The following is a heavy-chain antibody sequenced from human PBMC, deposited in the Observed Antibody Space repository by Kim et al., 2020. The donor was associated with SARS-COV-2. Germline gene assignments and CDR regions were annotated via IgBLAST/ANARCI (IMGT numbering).Heavy chain of an antibody. CDR1: GYTFTSYG. CDR3: AIGSNRAGPVDIAVAVGVPFTSGEVDV. J-gene: IGHJ6*02. V-gene: IGHV1-18*01. CDR2: ISAYNGNT. Sequence: ASVKVSCKASGYTFTSYGISWVRQAPGQGLEWMGWISAYNGNTNYAQKLQGRVTMTTDTSTSTAYMELRSLRSDDTAVYYCAIGSNRAGPVDIAVAVGVPFTSGEVDVWGQGTTVTVSS. D-gene: IGHD6-19*01.